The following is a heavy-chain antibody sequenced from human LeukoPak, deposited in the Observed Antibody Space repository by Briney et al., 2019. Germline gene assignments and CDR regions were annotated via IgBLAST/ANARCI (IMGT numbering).Heavy chain of an antibody. Sequence: PSETLSLTCAVYGGSFSGYYWSWIRQPPGKGLEWIGEINHSGSTNYNPSLKSRVTISVDTSKNQFSLKLSSVTAADTAVYYCARALPGFNSRRGGMDYWGQGTLLTVSS. D-gene: IGHD5-24*01. J-gene: IGHJ4*02. CDR1: GGSFSGYY. CDR3: ARALPGFNSRRGGMDY. CDR2: INHSGST. V-gene: IGHV4-34*01.